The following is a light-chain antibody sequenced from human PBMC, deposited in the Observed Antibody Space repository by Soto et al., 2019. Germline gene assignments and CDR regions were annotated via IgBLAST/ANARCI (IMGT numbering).Light chain of an antibody. CDR3: QQRRSWPRA. CDR1: QSVSSY. CDR2: DAS. Sequence: EIVLTQSPATLSLSPGERATLSCRASQSVSSYLAWYQQKPGQAPRLLIYDASNRATGIPARFSSSGSGTDFTLTISSLEPEEFAVYYCQQRRSWPRAFGQGTKVDIK. J-gene: IGKJ1*01. V-gene: IGKV3-11*01.